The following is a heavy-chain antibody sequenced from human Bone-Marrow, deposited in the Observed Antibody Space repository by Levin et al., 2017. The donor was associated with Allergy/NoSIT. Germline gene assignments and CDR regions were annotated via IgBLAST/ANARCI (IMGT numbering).Heavy chain of an antibody. Sequence: PGESLKISCKGSGYSFTSYWISWVRQMPGKGLEWMGRIDPSDSYTNYSPSFQGHVTISADKSISTAYLQWSSLKASDTAMYYCASSGSGSPSDYYYYYMDVWGKGTTVTVSS. V-gene: IGHV5-10-1*01. D-gene: IGHD3-10*01. CDR3: ASSGSGSPSDYYYYYMDV. CDR2: IDPSDSYT. CDR1: GYSFTSYW. J-gene: IGHJ6*03.